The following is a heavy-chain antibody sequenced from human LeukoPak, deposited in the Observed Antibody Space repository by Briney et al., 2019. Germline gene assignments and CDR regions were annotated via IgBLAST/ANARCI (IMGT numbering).Heavy chain of an antibody. D-gene: IGHD3-9*01. J-gene: IGHJ5*02. CDR2: IIPIFGTA. CDR1: GGTFSSYA. Sequence: ASVKVSCKASGGTFSSYAISWVRQAPGQGLEWMGGIIPIFGTANYAQKFQGRVTITADESTSTAYMELSSLRSEDTAVYYCARGGASDILTGYFGWFDPWGQGTLVTVSS. V-gene: IGHV1-69*13. CDR3: ARGGASDILTGYFGWFDP.